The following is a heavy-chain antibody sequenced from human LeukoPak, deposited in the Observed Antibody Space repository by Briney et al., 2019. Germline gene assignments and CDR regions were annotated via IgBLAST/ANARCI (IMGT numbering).Heavy chain of an antibody. V-gene: IGHV1-46*01. CDR2: INPSGGST. CDR3: ARGDYGDYKYYLDY. D-gene: IGHD4-17*01. J-gene: IGHJ4*02. Sequence: ASVKVSCKASGYTFTSYCMHWVRQAPGQGLEWMGIINPSGGSTRYAQKFQGRVTMTRDTSTSTVYMELSSLTPEDTAVYYCARGDYGDYKYYLDYWAQGALVTVSS. CDR1: GYTFTSYC.